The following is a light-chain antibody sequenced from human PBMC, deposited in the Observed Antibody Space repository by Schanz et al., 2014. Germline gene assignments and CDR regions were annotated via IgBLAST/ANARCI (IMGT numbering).Light chain of an antibody. CDR1: SSDVGGYNY. V-gene: IGLV2-14*01. J-gene: IGLJ2*01. CDR3: SSHTAITTAVV. CDR2: DVR. Sequence: QSALTQPASVSGSPGQSITISCTGTSSDVGGYNYVSWYQQHPGKAPKVMIYDVRDRPSGVSNRFSGSKSGNTASLTISGLQAEDEADYHCSSHTAITTAVVFGGGTKLTVL.